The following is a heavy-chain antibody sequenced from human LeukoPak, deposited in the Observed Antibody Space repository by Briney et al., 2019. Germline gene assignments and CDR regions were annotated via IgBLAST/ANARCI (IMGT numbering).Heavy chain of an antibody. CDR2: ISGSGGST. CDR1: GFTFSSYA. V-gene: IGHV3-23*01. D-gene: IGHD6-13*01. J-gene: IGHJ3*02. Sequence: GGSLRLSCAASGFTFSSYAMHWVRQAPGKGLEWVSAISGSGGSTYYADSVKGRFTISRDNSKNTLYLQMNSLRAEDTAVYYCAKGQGEQQLVPNDAFDIWGQGTMVTVSS. CDR3: AKGQGEQQLVPNDAFDI.